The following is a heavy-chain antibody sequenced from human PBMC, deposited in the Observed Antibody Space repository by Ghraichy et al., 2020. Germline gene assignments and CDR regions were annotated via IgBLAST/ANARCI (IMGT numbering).Heavy chain of an antibody. D-gene: IGHD3-10*01. CDR3: AKGTLRITMVRGVIVGPMDYYYGMDV. CDR2: ISGSGGST. Sequence: GGSLRLSCAASGFTFSSYAMSWVRQAPGKGLEWVSAISGSGGSTYYADSVKGRFTISRDNSKNTLYLQMNSLRAEDTAVYYCAKGTLRITMVRGVIVGPMDYYYGMDVWGQGTTVTVSS. J-gene: IGHJ6*02. V-gene: IGHV3-23*01. CDR1: GFTFSSYA.